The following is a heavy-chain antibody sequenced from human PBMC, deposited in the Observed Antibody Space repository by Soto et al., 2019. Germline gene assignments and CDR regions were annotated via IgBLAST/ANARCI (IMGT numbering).Heavy chain of an antibody. D-gene: IGHD3-10*01. J-gene: IGHJ3*02. CDR1: GGTFSSYA. V-gene: IGHV1-69*01. CDR2: IIPIFGTA. Sequence: QVQLVQSGAEVKKPGSSVKVSCKASGGTFSSYAISWVRQAPGQGLEWMGGIIPIFGTANYAQKFQGRVTITADESTSTGYMELSSLRSEDTAVYYCARDSRDYYGSGSHDAFDIWGEGTMVTVSS. CDR3: ARDSRDYYGSGSHDAFDI.